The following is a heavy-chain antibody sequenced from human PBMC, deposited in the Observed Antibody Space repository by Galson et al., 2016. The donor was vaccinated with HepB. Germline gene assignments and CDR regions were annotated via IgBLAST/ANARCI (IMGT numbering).Heavy chain of an antibody. V-gene: IGHV1-8*01. J-gene: IGHJ4*02. D-gene: IGHD3-3*01. Sequence: SVKVSCKASGYTFTGHDLHWVRQAPGQGLEWLGWMTPKTGYAAYAPTFRGRISMTSDTSITTAYMELSSLRSEDTAVYFCATYDFYGGPFWGQGAQVTVSS. CDR2: MTPKTGYA. CDR3: ATYDFYGGPF. CDR1: GYTFTGHD.